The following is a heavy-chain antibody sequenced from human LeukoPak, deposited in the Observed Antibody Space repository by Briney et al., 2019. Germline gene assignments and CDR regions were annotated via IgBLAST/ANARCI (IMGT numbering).Heavy chain of an antibody. J-gene: IGHJ6*02. D-gene: IGHD2-15*01. Sequence: GASVKVSCKASGYAFTSYAMHWVRQAPGQRLEWMGWINAGNGNTKYSQKFQGRVTITRDTSASTAYMELSSLRSEDTAVYYCARNDIVVVVADQDYYGMDVWGPGTTVTVSS. CDR2: INAGNGNT. CDR3: ARNDIVVVVADQDYYGMDV. V-gene: IGHV1-3*01. CDR1: GYAFTSYA.